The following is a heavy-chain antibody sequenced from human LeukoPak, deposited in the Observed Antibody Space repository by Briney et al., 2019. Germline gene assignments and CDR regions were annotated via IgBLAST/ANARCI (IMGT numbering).Heavy chain of an antibody. D-gene: IGHD6-13*01. J-gene: IGHJ6*03. CDR3: ARGRPDSRQQLPYYYYMDV. CDR2: INHSGST. CDR1: GGSFSGYY. Sequence: SETLSLTRAVYGGSFSGYYWSWIRQPPGKGLEWIGEINHSGSTNYNPSLKSRVTISVDTSKNQFSLKLSSVTAADTAVYYCARGRPDSRQQLPYYYYMDVWGKGTTVTVSS. V-gene: IGHV4-34*01.